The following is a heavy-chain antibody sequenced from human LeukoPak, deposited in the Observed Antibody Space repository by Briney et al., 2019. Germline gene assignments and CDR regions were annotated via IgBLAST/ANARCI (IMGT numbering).Heavy chain of an antibody. CDR3: ARGPNSNWSGLDF. CDR1: GFSFSGHW. CDR2: ISPTGSTT. D-gene: IGHD6-6*01. J-gene: IGHJ4*02. V-gene: IGHV3-74*01. Sequence: GGSLRLSCTAPGFSFSGHWMHWARQLPGKGQVWVSRISPTGSTTSYADSVKGRFTVSRDNAKNTLYLQVNNLRAEDTAVYYCARGPNSNWSGLDFWGQGTLLTVSS.